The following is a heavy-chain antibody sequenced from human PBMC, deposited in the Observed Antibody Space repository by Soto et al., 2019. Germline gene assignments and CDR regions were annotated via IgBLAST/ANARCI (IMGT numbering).Heavy chain of an antibody. CDR2: ISAYNGNT. CDR1: GYTFTSYG. CDR3: ARDVASAGTTWFDS. D-gene: IGHD6-13*01. Sequence: ASVKVSCKASGYTFTSYGISWVRQAPGQGLEWMGWISAYNGNTKYEQKLQGRVTMTTDTSTSTAYMEVRSLRSGDTAVYYCARDVASAGTTWFDSWGQGTLVTVSS. J-gene: IGHJ5*01. V-gene: IGHV1-18*01.